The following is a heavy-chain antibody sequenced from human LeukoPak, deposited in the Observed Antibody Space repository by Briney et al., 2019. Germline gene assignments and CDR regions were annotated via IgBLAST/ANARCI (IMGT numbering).Heavy chain of an antibody. J-gene: IGHJ4*02. CDR2: IYTSGST. Sequence: TSETLSLTCTVSGDSISSYYWSWIRQPAGKGLEWIGRIYTSGSTNYNPSLKSRVTMSVDTSKNQFSLKLSSVTAADTAVYYCARDGSYYYDSSGYYTYWGQGTLVTVSS. V-gene: IGHV4-4*07. CDR1: GDSISSYY. D-gene: IGHD3-22*01. CDR3: ARDGSYYYDSSGYYTY.